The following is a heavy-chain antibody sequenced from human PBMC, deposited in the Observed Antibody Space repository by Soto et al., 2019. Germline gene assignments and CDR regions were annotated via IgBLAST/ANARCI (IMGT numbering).Heavy chain of an antibody. Sequence: QVQLQESGPGLVKPSGTLSLTCAVSGGSISSSNWWSWVRQPPGKGLEWIGEIYHSGSTNYNPSLRSRVTISVDTSKNQISLKLNSVTAADTAVYYCARRYCSATSCLAGFDPWGRGTLVIVSS. CDR1: GGSISSSNW. D-gene: IGHD2-2*01. J-gene: IGHJ5*02. CDR2: IYHSGST. CDR3: ARRYCSATSCLAGFDP. V-gene: IGHV4-4*02.